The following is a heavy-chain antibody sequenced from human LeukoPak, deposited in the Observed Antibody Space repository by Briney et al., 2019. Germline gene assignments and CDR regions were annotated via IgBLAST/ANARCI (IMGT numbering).Heavy chain of an antibody. CDR3: TTGELGYCSSTSFYSYY. V-gene: IGHV3-15*01. Sequence: PGGSLRLSCAASGFTFSNAWMSWVRQAPGKGLEWVGRIKSKTDGETTDYAAPVKGRFTISRDDSKNTLYLQKNSLKTEDTAVYYWTTGELGYCSSTSFYSYYWGQGTLVTVSS. CDR1: GFTFSNAW. J-gene: IGHJ4*02. D-gene: IGHD2-2*01. CDR2: IKSKTDGETT.